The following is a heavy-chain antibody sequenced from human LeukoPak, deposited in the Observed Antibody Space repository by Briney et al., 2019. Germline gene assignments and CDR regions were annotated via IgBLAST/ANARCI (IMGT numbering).Heavy chain of an antibody. CDR2: INSAGIST. Sequence: GGSLRLSCTASGFTFSSYWMHWVRQAPGKGLVWVSRINSAGISTNYADSVKGRFTISRDNAKNTLYLQMNSLRAEDTAIYNCARDTAAAVDYWGQGTLVTVSS. V-gene: IGHV3-74*01. CDR1: GFTFSSYW. D-gene: IGHD6-13*01. J-gene: IGHJ4*02. CDR3: ARDTAAAVDY.